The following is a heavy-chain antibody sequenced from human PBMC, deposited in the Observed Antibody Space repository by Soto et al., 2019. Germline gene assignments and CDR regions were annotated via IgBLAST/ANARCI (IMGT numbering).Heavy chain of an antibody. CDR2: INSDGSST. V-gene: IGHV3-74*01. CDR1: GCTFSSYW. Sequence: GGSLRLSCAASGCTFSSYWMHWVRQAPGKGLVWVSRINSDGSSTSYADSVRGRFTISRDNAKNTLYLQMNSLRGEDTAVYYCTRDPAPSGWFDYWGQGTLVTVSS. D-gene: IGHD6-19*01. CDR3: TRDPAPSGWFDY. J-gene: IGHJ5*01.